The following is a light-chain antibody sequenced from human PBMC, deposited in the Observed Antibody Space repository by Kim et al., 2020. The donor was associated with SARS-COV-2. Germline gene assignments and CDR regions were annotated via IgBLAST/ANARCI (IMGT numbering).Light chain of an antibody. J-gene: IGLJ2*01. CDR2: GTS. CDR3: QSYDSSLSGVL. Sequence: RVTVSGTGSGSNIGAGYDLHWYQQLPGTAPKLLIYGTSNRPSGVPDRFSGSKSGTSASLAITGLQAEDEADYYCQSYDSSLSGVLFGGGTQLTVL. CDR1: GSNIGAGYD. V-gene: IGLV1-40*01.